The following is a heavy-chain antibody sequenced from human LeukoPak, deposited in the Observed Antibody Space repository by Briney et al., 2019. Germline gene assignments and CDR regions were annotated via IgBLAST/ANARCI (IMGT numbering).Heavy chain of an antibody. CDR1: GFTFSSCA. J-gene: IGHJ6*02. D-gene: IGHD1-26*01. CDR2: ISGSGGST. Sequence: GGSLRLSCAASGFTFSSCAMSWVRQAPGKGLEWVSAISGSGGSTYYADSVRGRFTISRDNSKNTLYLQMNSLRAEDTAVYYCAKQIVGATDYYYYGMDVWGQGTTVTVSS. V-gene: IGHV3-23*01. CDR3: AKQIVGATDYYYYGMDV.